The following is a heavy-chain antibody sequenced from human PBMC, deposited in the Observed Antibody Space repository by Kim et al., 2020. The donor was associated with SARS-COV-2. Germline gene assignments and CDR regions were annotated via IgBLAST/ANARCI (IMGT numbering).Heavy chain of an antibody. Sequence: GGSLRLSCAASGFTFSSYAMHWVRQAPGKGLEWVAVISYDGSNKYYVDSVKGRFTISRDNSKNTLYLQMNSLRAEDTAVYYCARDPQIDIVVVVAATISQGYGMDVWGQGTTVTVSS. CDR2: ISYDGSNK. D-gene: IGHD2-15*01. V-gene: IGHV3-30*04. CDR3: ARDPQIDIVVVVAATISQGYGMDV. J-gene: IGHJ6*02. CDR1: GFTFSSYA.